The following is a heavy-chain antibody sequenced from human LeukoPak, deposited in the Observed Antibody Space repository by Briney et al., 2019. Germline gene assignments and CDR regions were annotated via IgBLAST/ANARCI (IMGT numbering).Heavy chain of an antibody. J-gene: IGHJ4*02. Sequence: GGSLRLSCAASGFTFSSYAMSWVRQVPGKGLEWVSAISGSGGSTCYADSVKGRFTISRDNSKNTLYLQMNSLRAEDTAVYYCARGYSSGWYYFDYWGQGTLVTVSS. CDR2: ISGSGGST. CDR1: GFTFSSYA. V-gene: IGHV3-23*01. D-gene: IGHD6-19*01. CDR3: ARGYSSGWYYFDY.